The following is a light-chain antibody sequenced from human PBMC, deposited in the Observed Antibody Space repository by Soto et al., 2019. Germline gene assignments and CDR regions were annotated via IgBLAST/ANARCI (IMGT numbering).Light chain of an antibody. CDR3: QTWGTGVQV. J-gene: IGLJ3*02. CDR1: NGHTTYA. CDR2: VNGDGRH. Sequence: QPVLTQSPSDSASLGASVKLTCTLNNGHTTYAIAWHQQQPEKGPRFLMKVNGDGRHNKGDGIPDRFSGSSSGAERYLTISSLLSEDEGDYYCQTWGTGVQVFGGGTKLTVL. V-gene: IGLV4-69*01.